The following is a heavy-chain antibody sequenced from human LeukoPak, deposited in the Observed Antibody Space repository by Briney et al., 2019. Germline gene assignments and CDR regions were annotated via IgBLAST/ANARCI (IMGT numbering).Heavy chain of an antibody. CDR2: ISSSNTYI. CDR3: ARAESFRSNDAFDI. D-gene: IGHD1-14*01. CDR1: GFAFSTYT. V-gene: IGHV3-21*01. Sequence: GGSLRLSCAASGFAFSTYTMNWVRQAPGKGLEWVSSISSSNTYIYYADSVRGRFTVSRDNAKNSLYLQMSSLRAEDTAVYYCARAESFRSNDAFDIWGQGTMVTVSS. J-gene: IGHJ3*02.